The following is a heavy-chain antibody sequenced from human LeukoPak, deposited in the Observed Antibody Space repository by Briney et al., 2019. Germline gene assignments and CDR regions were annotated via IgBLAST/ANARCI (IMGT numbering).Heavy chain of an antibody. J-gene: IGHJ4*02. CDR1: GFTFSSYG. Sequence: HPGGSLRLSCAASGFTFSSYGMHWVRQAPGKGLEWVAVISYDGSNKYYADSVKGRFTISRDNSKNTLYLQMNSLRAEDTAVYYCARDGDIVVVVAATSYYFDYWGQGTLVTVSS. V-gene: IGHV3-30*03. CDR2: ISYDGSNK. D-gene: IGHD2-15*01. CDR3: ARDGDIVVVVAATSYYFDY.